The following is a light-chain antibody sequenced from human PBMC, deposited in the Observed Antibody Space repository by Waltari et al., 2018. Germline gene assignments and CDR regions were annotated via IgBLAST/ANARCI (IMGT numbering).Light chain of an antibody. J-gene: IGKJ1*01. Sequence: EIVLTQSPGTLSLSPGERDTLSCRATQSVGRTLAWYQQKPGQAPRLLIYDASSRATGIPDRFSGSGYGTDFSLTISRLEPEDFAVYYCQKYGTLPATFGQGTKVEIK. CDR1: QSVGRT. CDR2: DAS. CDR3: QKYGTLPAT. V-gene: IGKV3-20*01.